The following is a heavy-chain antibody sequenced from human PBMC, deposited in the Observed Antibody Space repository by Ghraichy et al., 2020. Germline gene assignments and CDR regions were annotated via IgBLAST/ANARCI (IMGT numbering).Heavy chain of an antibody. V-gene: IGHV1-18*01. CDR2: ISAYNGNT. Sequence: GWISAYNGNTNYAQKLQGRVTMTTDPSTSTAYMELRSLRSDDTAVYYCARAGYNYVDFYYYGMDVWGQGTTVTVSS. D-gene: IGHD5-18*01. CDR3: ARAGYNYVDFYYYGMDV. J-gene: IGHJ6*02.